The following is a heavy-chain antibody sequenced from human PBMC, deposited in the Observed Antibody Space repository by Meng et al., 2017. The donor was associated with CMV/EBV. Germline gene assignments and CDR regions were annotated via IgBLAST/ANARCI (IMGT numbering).Heavy chain of an antibody. CDR1: GSIFDDYS. CDR3: VKDGFSYQSSGGTFES. D-gene: IGHD3-22*01. J-gene: IGHJ4*02. Sequence: SLKISCAVSGSIFDDYSMHWVRQAPGKGPEWLLSLNWNSNHIGQAESVKGRFAISRDNAKNSLYLQMNSLRVEDTAVYYCVKDGFSYQSSGGTFESWGQGTRVTVSS. V-gene: IGHV3-9*01. CDR2: LNWNSNHI.